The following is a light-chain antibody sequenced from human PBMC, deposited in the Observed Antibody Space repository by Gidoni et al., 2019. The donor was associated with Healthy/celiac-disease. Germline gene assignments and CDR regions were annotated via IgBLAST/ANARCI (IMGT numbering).Light chain of an antibody. V-gene: IGKV1-9*01. CDR3: QQLNSYRTWT. CDR2: AAS. CDR1: QGISSY. J-gene: IGKJ1*01. Sequence: DIQLTQSPSFLSASVGDRVTITCRASQGISSYLAWYQQKPGKAPKPLIYAASTLQSGVPSRFSGSGSGTEFTLTISSLQPEDFATYYCQQLNSYRTWTFXQXTKVEIK.